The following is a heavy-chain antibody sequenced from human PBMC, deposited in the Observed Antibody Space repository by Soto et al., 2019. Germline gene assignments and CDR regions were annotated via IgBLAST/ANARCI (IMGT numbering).Heavy chain of an antibody. D-gene: IGHD5-12*01. CDR3: STRGDGYNAAFDY. CDR2: IRSKANSYAT. CDR1: GVTFSGSA. Sequence: EVQVVVSGGGLVQPGGSLKLSCAASGVTFSGSAMHWVRQASGKGLEWVGRIRSKANSYATAYGASVKGRFTMSRDDSKNTAYLQMNSLKTEDTAVYYCSTRGDGYNAAFDYWGQGTLVTVSS. V-gene: IGHV3-73*01. J-gene: IGHJ4*02.